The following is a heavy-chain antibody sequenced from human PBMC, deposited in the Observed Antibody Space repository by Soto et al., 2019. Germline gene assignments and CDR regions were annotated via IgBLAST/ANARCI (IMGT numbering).Heavy chain of an antibody. CDR3: ARVSSISARRSFDS. Sequence: ASVKVSCKASGYAFSSHDINWVRQATGQRLESMGCINPDNGKTGYAQRFQGRVTMTWNATTGTVYMELSSLRSEDTAMYYCARVSSISARRSFDSWGQGTLVTVSS. V-gene: IGHV1-8*01. D-gene: IGHD6-6*01. J-gene: IGHJ4*02. CDR2: INPDNGKT. CDR1: GYAFSSHD.